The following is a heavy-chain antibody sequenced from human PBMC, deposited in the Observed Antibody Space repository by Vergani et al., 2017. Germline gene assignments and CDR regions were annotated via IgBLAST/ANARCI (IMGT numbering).Heavy chain of an antibody. CDR3: TKSFHDYGDYDLYTIDWYFDL. V-gene: IGHV3-15*01. D-gene: IGHD4-17*01. Sequence: EVQLVESGGGLVKPGGSLRLSCAASGFTFSNAWMSWVRQAPGKGLEWVGRIKSKTDGGTTDYAAPVKGRFTISRDDSKNMLYLQMNSLKTEDTAVYYCTKSFHDYGDYDLYTIDWYFDLWGRGTLVTVSS. CDR1: GFTFSNAW. CDR2: IKSKTDGGTT. J-gene: IGHJ2*01.